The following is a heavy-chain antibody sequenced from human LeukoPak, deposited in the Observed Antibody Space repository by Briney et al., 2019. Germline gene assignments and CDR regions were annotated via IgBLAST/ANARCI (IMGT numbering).Heavy chain of an antibody. D-gene: IGHD6-6*01. J-gene: IGHJ4*02. CDR1: GGTFSSYA. CDR3: AREGSSSSGDNFDY. Sequence: ASVKVSCKASGGTFSSYAISWVRQAPGQGLEWMGRIIPIFGTANYAQKFQGRVTITTDESTSTAYMELSSLRPEDTAVYYCAREGSSSSGDNFDYWGQGTLVTVSS. CDR2: IIPIFGTA. V-gene: IGHV1-69*05.